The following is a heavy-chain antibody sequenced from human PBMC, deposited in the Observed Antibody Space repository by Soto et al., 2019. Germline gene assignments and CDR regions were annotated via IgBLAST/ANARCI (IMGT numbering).Heavy chain of an antibody. CDR1: GYSFTSYG. D-gene: IGHD3-9*01. Sequence: ASVNVSCKASGYSFTSYGISWVRQAPGQGPEWMGWISPYNGNTNYAQKLQGRVTMTTDTSTSTAYMELRSLISDDTAVYYCARTVTGYYDYWGQGTLVTVSS. J-gene: IGHJ4*02. V-gene: IGHV1-18*01. CDR2: ISPYNGNT. CDR3: ARTVTGYYDY.